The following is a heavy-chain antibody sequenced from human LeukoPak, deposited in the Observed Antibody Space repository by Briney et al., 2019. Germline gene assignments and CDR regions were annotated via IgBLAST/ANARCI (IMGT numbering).Heavy chain of an antibody. V-gene: IGHV1-18*01. CDR2: ISAYNGNT. Sequence: ASVKVSCKASGYTFTSYGINWVRQAPGQGLEWMGWISAYNGNTNYAQKLQGRVTMTTDTSTSTAYMELRSLRSDDTAVYYCARWLIAAAGTLTTNWFDPWGQGTLVTVSS. D-gene: IGHD6-13*01. J-gene: IGHJ5*02. CDR1: GYTFTSYG. CDR3: ARWLIAAAGTLTTNWFDP.